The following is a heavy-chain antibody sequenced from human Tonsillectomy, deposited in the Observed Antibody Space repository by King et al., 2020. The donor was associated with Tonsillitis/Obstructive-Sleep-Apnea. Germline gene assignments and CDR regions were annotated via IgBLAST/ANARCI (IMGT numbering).Heavy chain of an antibody. J-gene: IGHJ3*01. V-gene: IGHV4-59*01. CDR3: ARVSTKLGYCTSTTCYGAFDF. CDR2: IYYSGST. D-gene: IGHD2-2*01. Sequence: QLQESGPGLVKPSETLSLTCTVSGGSISSYSWSWIRQPPGKGLEWIGYIYYSGSTNYNPSLKSRVTISVDTSKNQFSLKLSSVTAADPAVYYCARVSTKLGYCTSTTCYGAFDFWGQGTMVTVSS. CDR1: GGSISSYS.